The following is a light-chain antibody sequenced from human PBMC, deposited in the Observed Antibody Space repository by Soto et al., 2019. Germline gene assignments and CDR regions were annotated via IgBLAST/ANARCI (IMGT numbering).Light chain of an antibody. CDR2: EVT. CDR1: SSDVGSYNL. J-gene: IGLJ2*01. V-gene: IGLV2-23*02. CDR3: CSYAGASPSVI. Sequence: QSALTQPASVSGSPGQSITISCTGTSSDVGSYNLVSWYRQYPGKAPKLIIFEVTKRPSGVSNRFSGSKSGNSASLTISGLQADDEADYYCCSYAGASPSVIFGGGTKLTVL.